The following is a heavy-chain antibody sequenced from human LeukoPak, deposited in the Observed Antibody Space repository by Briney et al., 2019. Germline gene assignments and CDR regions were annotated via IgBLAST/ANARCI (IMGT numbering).Heavy chain of an antibody. D-gene: IGHD1-26*01. CDR3: ARDLKRTVGATTASDY. V-gene: IGHV1-18*01. CDR1: VYTFTSYG. CDR2: NSAHNGDT. Sequence: PSVKVSCKASVYTFTSYGISWVRQAPGQGREWMGWNSAHNGDTNYAQKFQGRVSMTTDTSRSTGYMELRSLTSDDTAVYYCARDLKRTVGATTASDYWGQRTLVTVSS. J-gene: IGHJ4*02.